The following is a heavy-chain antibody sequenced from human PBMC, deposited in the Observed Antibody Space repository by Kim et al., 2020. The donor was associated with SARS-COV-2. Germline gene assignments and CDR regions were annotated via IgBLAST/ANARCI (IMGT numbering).Heavy chain of an antibody. V-gene: IGHV3-73*01. J-gene: IGHJ4*02. CDR2: IRSKPKNYAT. D-gene: IGHD3-9*01. Sequence: GGSLRLSCAASGFIFSGSTIHWVRQASGKGLEWVGRIRSKPKNYATEYAVSVKGRFTVSSDDSKNTAYLQMNGLKTEDTAVYYCATYIDYFFIYWGQGIL. CDR3: ATYIDYFFIY. CDR1: GFIFSGST.